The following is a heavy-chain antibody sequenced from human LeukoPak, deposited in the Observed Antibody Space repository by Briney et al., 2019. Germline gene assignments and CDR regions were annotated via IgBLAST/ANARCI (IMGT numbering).Heavy chain of an antibody. CDR2: IYYSGST. J-gene: IGHJ6*02. CDR1: GGSISSYY. D-gene: IGHD5/OR15-5a*01. Sequence: SETLSLTCTVSGGSISSYYWSWIRPPPGKGLEWIGYIYYSGSTNYNPSLKSRVTISVDTSKNQFSLKLSSVTAADTAVYYCARLGVLAPDYYYYYGMDVWGQGTTVTVSS. V-gene: IGHV4-59*08. CDR3: ARLGVLAPDYYYYYGMDV.